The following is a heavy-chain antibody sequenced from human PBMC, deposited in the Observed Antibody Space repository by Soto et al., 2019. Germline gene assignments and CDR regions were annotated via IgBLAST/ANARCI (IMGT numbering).Heavy chain of an antibody. Sequence: GGSLRLSCAASGFTFSSYSMNWVRQAPGKGLEWVSYISSSSSTIYYADSVKGRFTISRDNAKNSLYLQMNSLRVEDTAVYYCARDGSRVAAAGWFDYWGQGTLVTVPS. D-gene: IGHD6-13*01. J-gene: IGHJ4*02. CDR1: GFTFSSYS. CDR3: ARDGSRVAAAGWFDY. V-gene: IGHV3-48*01. CDR2: ISSSSSTI.